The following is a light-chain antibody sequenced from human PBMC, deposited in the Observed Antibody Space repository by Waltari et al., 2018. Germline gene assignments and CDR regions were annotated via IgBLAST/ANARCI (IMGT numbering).Light chain of an antibody. Sequence: QSVLTQPPSASGTPGQRITISCSGSASNIGGNLVNWYQQFPGKAPKLLIYSRDLRPSGVPDRFSGSKSGTSASLAISGLQSEDEADYFCASWDDSLNGHWVFGGGTKVTVL. J-gene: IGLJ3*02. CDR3: ASWDDSLNGHWV. CDR2: SRD. CDR1: ASNIGGNL. V-gene: IGLV1-44*01.